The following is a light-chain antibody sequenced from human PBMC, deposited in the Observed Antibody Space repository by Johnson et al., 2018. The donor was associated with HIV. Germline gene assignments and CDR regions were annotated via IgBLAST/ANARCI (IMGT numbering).Light chain of an antibody. CDR2: ENN. CDR1: SSNIGNSY. V-gene: IGLV1-51*02. Sequence: QSVLTQPPSVSAAPGQNVTISCSGSSSNIGNSYVSWFQQLPGTAHKLLIYENNKRPSGIPDRFSGSKSGTSATLDIPGLKTGDEADYYCGTWDKSLSTGGVFGTGTKVTVL. J-gene: IGLJ1*01. CDR3: GTWDKSLSTGGV.